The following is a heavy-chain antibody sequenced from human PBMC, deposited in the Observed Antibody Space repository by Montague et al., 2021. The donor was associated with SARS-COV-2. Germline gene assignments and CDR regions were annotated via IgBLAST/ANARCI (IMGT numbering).Heavy chain of an antibody. CDR1: GVSVTDYY. CDR2: VLYNKGT. V-gene: IGHV4-59*08. D-gene: IGHD3-9*01. J-gene: IGHJ4*02. Sequence: SETLSLTCTVSGVSVTDYYWSWIRQPPGKGLEWVGDVLYNKGTNFNPSLKSRVANSVDTSKNQFSLRLTSVTAADTAFYHCVRHPHYDGLNGPPDFWDQGALVTVSS. CDR3: VRHPHYDGLNGPPDF.